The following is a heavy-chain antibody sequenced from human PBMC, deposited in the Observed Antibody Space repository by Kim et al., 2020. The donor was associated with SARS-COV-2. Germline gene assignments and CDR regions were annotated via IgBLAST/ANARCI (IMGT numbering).Heavy chain of an antibody. CDR1: GFSLSTSGMC. J-gene: IGHJ6*02. CDR2: IDWDDDK. Sequence: SGPTLVKPTQTLTLTCTFSGFSLSTSGMCVSWIRQPPGKALEWLARIDWDDDKYYSTSLKTRLTISKDTSKNQVVLTMTNMDPVDTATYYCARIQGSGWQTSYYYYYGMDVWGQGTTVTVSS. CDR3: ARIQGSGWQTSYYYYYGMDV. V-gene: IGHV2-70*11. D-gene: IGHD6-19*01.